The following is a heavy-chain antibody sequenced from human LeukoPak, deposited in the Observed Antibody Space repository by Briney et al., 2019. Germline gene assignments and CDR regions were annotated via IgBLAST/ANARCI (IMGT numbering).Heavy chain of an antibody. J-gene: IGHJ4*02. CDR3: ARGDRVSGGTDS. V-gene: IGHV1-8*03. CDR2: MNPDNDDT. D-gene: IGHD3-16*01. Sequence: VASVKVSCKTSGYTFTGYDINWVRQAPGQGLEWMGYMNPDNDDTGYARKFQGRVTITRDTSISTAYMELSSLRSEDTAVYYCARGDRVSGGTDSWGQGTLVTVSS. CDR1: GYTFTGYD.